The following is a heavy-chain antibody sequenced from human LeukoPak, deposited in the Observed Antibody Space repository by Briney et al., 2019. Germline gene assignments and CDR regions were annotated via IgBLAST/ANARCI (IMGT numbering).Heavy chain of an antibody. CDR3: ARGSRYCGRDCHQYNWFAP. V-gene: IGHV3-48*01. Sequence: PGGSLRLSCTASGFSFDNYNMNWVRQAPGKGLEWISYISTSSATRYYTESVKGRFSISRDNAKKSLYLQMNSLRAEDTAVYFCARGSRYCGRDCHQYNWFAPWGQGTLVTVSS. D-gene: IGHD2-21*02. CDR2: ISTSSATR. J-gene: IGHJ5*02. CDR1: GFSFDNYN.